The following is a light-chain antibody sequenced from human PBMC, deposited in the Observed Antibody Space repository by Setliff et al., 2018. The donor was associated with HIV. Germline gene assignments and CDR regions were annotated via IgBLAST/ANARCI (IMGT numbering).Light chain of an antibody. CDR2: DVT. V-gene: IGLV2-14*03. Sequence: QSALTQPASVSGSPGQSITISCTGSNNDIGDYNYVSWYQQHPVNTPKLIIYDVTNRPSGVSDRFSASKSGNTASLTISGLQADDEADYYCSSWTGSSTLMFGTGTKATVL. CDR1: NNDIGDYNY. CDR3: SSWTGSSTLM. J-gene: IGLJ1*01.